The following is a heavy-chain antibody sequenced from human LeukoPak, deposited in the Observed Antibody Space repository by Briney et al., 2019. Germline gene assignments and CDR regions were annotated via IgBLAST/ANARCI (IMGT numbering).Heavy chain of an antibody. V-gene: IGHV1-24*01. D-gene: IGHD5-24*01. CDR3: ATESSPGWLQFRPFFDN. J-gene: IGHJ4*02. CDR1: GGSLTEVA. Sequence: ASVKVSCRISGGSLTEVAMHWVRQAPGKGLEWMGGYDPEDGETIFAQKFQGRVTMAEDTSNNIASMELSSLRSEDTAVYYCATESSPGWLQFRPFFDNWGQGTPVTVSS. CDR2: YDPEDGET.